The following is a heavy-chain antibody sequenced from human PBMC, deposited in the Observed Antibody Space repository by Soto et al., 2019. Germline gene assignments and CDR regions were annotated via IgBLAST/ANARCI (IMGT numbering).Heavy chain of an antibody. CDR3: ARGPTITTDV. D-gene: IGHD5-12*01. CDR2: MYNDGAT. Sequence: SETLSLTCTISGGSMSRYSCHWLRQPPGKGLEWIGYMYNDGATDYNPSLKSRLSMSLDTSTIQFSLRLSSVTAADTAVYFCARGPTITTDVWGRGILVTVSS. CDR1: GGSMSRYS. J-gene: IGHJ4*02. V-gene: IGHV4-59*01.